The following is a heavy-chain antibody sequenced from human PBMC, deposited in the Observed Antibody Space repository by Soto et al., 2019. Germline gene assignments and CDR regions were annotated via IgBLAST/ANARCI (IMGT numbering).Heavy chain of an antibody. CDR3: AKGSVVVSAKFDS. Sequence: EVQLLESGGDLVQPGVSRRLSCAASGFTFSSYAMSWVRQAPGKGLEWVSAISSSGYSTYYADSVKGRFTISRDNSKNTMYLQMNNLRAEDTDVYYCAKGSVVVSAKFDSWGQGTLVTVSS. V-gene: IGHV3-23*01. J-gene: IGHJ4*02. CDR1: GFTFSSYA. D-gene: IGHD2-21*02. CDR2: ISSSGYST.